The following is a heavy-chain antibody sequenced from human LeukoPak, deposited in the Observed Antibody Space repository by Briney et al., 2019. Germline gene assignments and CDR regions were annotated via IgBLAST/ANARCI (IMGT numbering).Heavy chain of an antibody. Sequence: SETLSLTCTVSGGSISSYYWSWIRQPPGKGLEWIGYIYYSGSTNYNPSLKSRVTISVDTSKNQFSLKLSSVTAADTAVYYCARHSRDYSMIWYYYGMDVWGQGTTVTVSS. CDR3: ARHSRDYSMIWYYYGMDV. D-gene: IGHD4-11*01. CDR1: GGSISSYY. J-gene: IGHJ6*02. CDR2: IYYSGST. V-gene: IGHV4-59*08.